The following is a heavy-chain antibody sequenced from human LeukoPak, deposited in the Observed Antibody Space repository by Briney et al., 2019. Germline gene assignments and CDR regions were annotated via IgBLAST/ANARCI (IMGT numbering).Heavy chain of an antibody. CDR1: GGSISSGSYY. CDR2: IYTSGTT. J-gene: IGHJ6*03. V-gene: IGHV4-61*09. D-gene: IGHD2-2*01. CDR3: AAIHCSSTSCYRDYYYMDV. Sequence: SQTLSLTCTVSGGSISSGSYYWSWIRQPAGKGLEWIGHIYTSGTTNYNSSLKSRVTISVDTSKNQFSLRLSSVTAADTAVYYCAAIHCSSTSCYRDYYYMDVWGKGTTVTVSS.